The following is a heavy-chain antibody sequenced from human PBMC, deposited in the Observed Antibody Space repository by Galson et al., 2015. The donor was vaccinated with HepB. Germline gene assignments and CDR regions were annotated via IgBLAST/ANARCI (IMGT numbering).Heavy chain of an antibody. Sequence: SVKVSCKASGGTFSNYAISWVRQAPGQGLEWMGRIIPILGIANYAQKFQGRVTITADKSTSTAYMELSSLRSEDTAVYYCARDLSTVKSGSGDYWGQGTLVTVSS. D-gene: IGHD3-10*01. CDR3: ARDLSTVKSGSGDY. CDR2: IIPILGIA. CDR1: GGTFSNYA. J-gene: IGHJ4*02. V-gene: IGHV1-69*04.